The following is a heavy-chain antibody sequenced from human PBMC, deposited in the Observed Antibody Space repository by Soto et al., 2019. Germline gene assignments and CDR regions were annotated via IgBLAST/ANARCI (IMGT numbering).Heavy chain of an antibody. V-gene: IGHV4-39*01. J-gene: IGHJ4*02. CDR1: GASITSLYYY. Sequence: QLLESGPGLVTPSETLSLTCTVSGASITSLYYYWGWIRQPPGKGLEWIGSSYHSGSTYYAPSLMSRVAMSVDTSKNQFSLKLNSVTAADTAVYYCARRGWGSSSFFDYWGQGTLVTVSS. D-gene: IGHD6-6*01. CDR3: ARRGWGSSSFFDY. CDR2: SYHSGST.